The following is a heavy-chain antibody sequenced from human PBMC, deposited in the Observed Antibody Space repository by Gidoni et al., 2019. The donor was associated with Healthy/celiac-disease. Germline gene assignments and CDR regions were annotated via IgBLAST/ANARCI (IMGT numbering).Heavy chain of an antibody. Sequence: EVQLLESGGGLVQPGGSLRLSCAASGFSFSSYAMSGVGQGPGKGLDWVSAISGSGGSTYYADSVKGRFTISRDNSKNTLYLQMNSLRAEDTAVYYCAKDGCSSTSCHYYYGMDVWGQGTTVTVSS. V-gene: IGHV3-23*01. CDR1: GFSFSSYA. D-gene: IGHD2-2*01. CDR2: ISGSGGST. J-gene: IGHJ6*02. CDR3: AKDGCSSTSCHYYYGMDV.